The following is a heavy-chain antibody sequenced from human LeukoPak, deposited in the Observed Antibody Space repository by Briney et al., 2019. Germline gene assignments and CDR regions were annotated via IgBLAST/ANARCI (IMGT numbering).Heavy chain of an antibody. CDR3: AVGRGFAHGRLEE. J-gene: IGHJ4*02. D-gene: IGHD1-26*01. V-gene: IGHV1-18*01. CDR1: GYTFTSYG. CDR2: FHPPDDEA. Sequence: GASVKVSCKASGYTFTSYGISWVRQAPGKGLEWMGRFHPPDDEAKYLERFDGRIAITADTSTGTSYLELKGLTSDDTALYFCAVGRGFAHGRLEEWGQGTLITVSS.